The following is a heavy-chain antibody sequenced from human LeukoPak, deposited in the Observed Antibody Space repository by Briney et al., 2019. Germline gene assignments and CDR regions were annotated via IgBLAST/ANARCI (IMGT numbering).Heavy chain of an antibody. CDR1: GGSISSSTYY. CDR2: MHKSGVT. Sequence: PSETLSLTCTVSGGSISSSTYYWGWIRQPPGKGFEWIGNMHKSGVTSYNPSLKSRVTISVDTSKNQFSLKLSSVTAADTAVYYCARVTYYYDSSRGFDIWGQGTMVTVSS. V-gene: IGHV4-39*07. J-gene: IGHJ3*02. CDR3: ARVTYYYDSSRGFDI. D-gene: IGHD3-22*01.